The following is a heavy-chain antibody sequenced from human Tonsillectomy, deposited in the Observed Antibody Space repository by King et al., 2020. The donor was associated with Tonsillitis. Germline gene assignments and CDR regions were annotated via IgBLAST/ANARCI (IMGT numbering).Heavy chain of an antibody. Sequence: VQLVESGGGLVQPGGSLRLSCAASGFTFSNYDMHWVRQATGKGLEWVSAIGTAGDTYYPGSVKGRFTISRENAKNSLYLQMNSLRAGGTAVYYCARAGRGDAFDIWGQGTMVTVSS. CDR2: IGTAGDT. CDR1: GFTFSNYD. D-gene: IGHD3-10*01. CDR3: ARAGRGDAFDI. J-gene: IGHJ3*02. V-gene: IGHV3-13*04.